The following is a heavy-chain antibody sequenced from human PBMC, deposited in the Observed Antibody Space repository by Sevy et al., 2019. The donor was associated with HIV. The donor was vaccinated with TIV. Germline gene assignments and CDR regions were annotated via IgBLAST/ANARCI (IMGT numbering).Heavy chain of an antibody. V-gene: IGHV1-69*13. CDR2: IIPILGTV. D-gene: IGHD6-19*01. CDR3: ARGGGHGWHSFDY. J-gene: IGHJ4*02. Sequence: ASVKVSCKASGGTFSSYGISWVRQTPGQGLEWMGGIIPILGTVNYAQKFQRRVTITADASKKTAYMELSSLRSEDTALYYCARGGGHGWHSFDYWGQETLVTVSS. CDR1: GGTFSSYG.